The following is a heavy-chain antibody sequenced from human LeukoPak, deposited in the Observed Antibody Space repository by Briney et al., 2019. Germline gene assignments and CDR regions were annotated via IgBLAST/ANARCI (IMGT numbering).Heavy chain of an antibody. CDR3: SKDRDVTMFGVVIIRARDY. Sequence: GGSLRLSCAASGFTFSSYAMSWVRQAPGKGLEWVSTISSSGGSTYYADSVKGRFTISRDNSKSTLYLQMNSLRAEDTAVYYCSKDRDVTMFGVVIIRARDYWGQGTLVTVSS. J-gene: IGHJ4*02. CDR2: ISSSGGST. CDR1: GFTFSSYA. D-gene: IGHD3-3*01. V-gene: IGHV3-23*01.